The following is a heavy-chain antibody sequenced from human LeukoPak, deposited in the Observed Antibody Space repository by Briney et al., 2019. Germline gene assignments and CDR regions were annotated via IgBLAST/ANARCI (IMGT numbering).Heavy chain of an antibody. Sequence: RPSETLSLTCTVSGGSISNYYWSWMRQPPGKGLEWIGYIYYSGSTNYNPSHKSRVTISVDTSKNQFSLKLSSVTAADTAVYYCARREYSGYGIDYWGQGTLVTVSS. CDR3: ARREYSGYGIDY. CDR1: GGSISNYY. J-gene: IGHJ4*02. D-gene: IGHD5-12*01. V-gene: IGHV4-59*08. CDR2: IYYSGST.